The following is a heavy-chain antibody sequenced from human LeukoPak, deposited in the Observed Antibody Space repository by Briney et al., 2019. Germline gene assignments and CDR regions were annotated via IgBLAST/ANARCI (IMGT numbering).Heavy chain of an antibody. D-gene: IGHD3-10*01. Sequence: GGSLRLSCTASGFTFGDYAMSWFRQAPGKGLVWVSRINTDGSSTSYADSVKGRFTISRDNAKNTLYLQMNSLRAEDTALYYCAKDVGHMVEELGLSQGYFDYWGQGTLVTVSS. V-gene: IGHV3-74*01. CDR3: AKDVGHMVEELGLSQGYFDY. CDR2: INTDGSST. CDR1: GFTFGDYA. J-gene: IGHJ4*02.